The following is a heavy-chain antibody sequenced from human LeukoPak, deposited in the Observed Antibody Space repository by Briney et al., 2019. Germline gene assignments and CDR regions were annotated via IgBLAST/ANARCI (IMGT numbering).Heavy chain of an antibody. J-gene: IGHJ4*02. V-gene: IGHV3-48*03. D-gene: IGHD3-22*01. CDR2: ISSSGYTI. Sequence: GGSLRLSCPASGFTFSSYEMNWVRQAPGKGLEWVSYISSSGYTIDYAVPVKGRFNIFRDNSKNTLYLQMNSLRAEDTAVYYCAKDWDYYDSSSNTPIFWDWGQGTLVTVSS. CDR3: AKDWDYYDSSSNTPIFWD. CDR1: GFTFSSYE.